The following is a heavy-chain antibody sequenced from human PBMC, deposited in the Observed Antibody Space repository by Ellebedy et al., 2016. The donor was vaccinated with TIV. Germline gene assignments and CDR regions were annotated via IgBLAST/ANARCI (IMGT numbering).Heavy chain of an antibody. CDR3: AKAIGQWLYWYFDL. CDR1: GFTFSSYG. J-gene: IGHJ2*01. D-gene: IGHD6-19*01. Sequence: GGSLRLSXAASGFTFSSYGMHWVRQAPGKGLEWVAVISYDGSNKYYADSVKGRFTISRDNSKNTLYLQMNSLRAEDTAVYYCAKAIGQWLYWYFDLWGRGALVTVSS. CDR2: ISYDGSNK. V-gene: IGHV3-30*18.